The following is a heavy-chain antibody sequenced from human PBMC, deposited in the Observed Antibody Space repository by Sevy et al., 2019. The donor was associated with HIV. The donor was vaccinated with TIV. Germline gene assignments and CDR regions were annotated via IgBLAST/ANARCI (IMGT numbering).Heavy chain of an antibody. V-gene: IGHV3-23*01. Sequence: GGSLRLSCAASGFTFSSYAMSWVRQAPGKGLEWVSAISGSGGSTYYADPVKGRFTISRDNSKNTLYLQMNSLRAEDTAVYDCANGRDDYSNYFPTYYFDYWGQGTLVTVSS. CDR2: ISGSGGST. CDR3: ANGRDDYSNYFPTYYFDY. CDR1: GFTFSSYA. J-gene: IGHJ4*02. D-gene: IGHD4-4*01.